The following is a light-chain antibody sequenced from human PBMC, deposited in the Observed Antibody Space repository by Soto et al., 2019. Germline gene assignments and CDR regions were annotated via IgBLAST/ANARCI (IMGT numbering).Light chain of an antibody. J-gene: IGKJ1*01. CDR3: QQYTGYSQWT. V-gene: IGKV1-5*03. CDR2: RAS. Sequence: DIQMTQSPSTLSASVGDRVTITCRASQSVSFWLAWFQQKPGKAPKALISRASYLESGVPSRFSGSGSGTEFTLTISSLQPDDLATYYCQQYTGYSQWTFGPGTKVDVK. CDR1: QSVSFW.